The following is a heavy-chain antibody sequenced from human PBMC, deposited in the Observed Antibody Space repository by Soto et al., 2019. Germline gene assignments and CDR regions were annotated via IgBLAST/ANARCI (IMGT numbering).Heavy chain of an antibody. CDR2: IWYDGSNK. CDR3: ARDQIFASHGMDV. Sequence: QVQLVESGGGVVQPGRSLRLSCAASGFTFSSYGMHWVRQAPGKGLEWVAVIWYDGSNKYYADSVKGRFTISRDNSKNTLYLQMNSLRAEYTAVYYCARDQIFASHGMDVWGQGTTVTVSS. J-gene: IGHJ6*02. V-gene: IGHV3-33*01. D-gene: IGHD3-3*01. CDR1: GFTFSSYG.